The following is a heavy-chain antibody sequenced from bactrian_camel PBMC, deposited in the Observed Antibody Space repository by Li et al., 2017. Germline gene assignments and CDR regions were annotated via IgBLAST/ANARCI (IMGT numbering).Heavy chain of an antibody. CDR3: SQAPNYGLAC. CDR2: LDVDGQT. CDR1: GYTYDGYC. J-gene: IGHJ4*01. Sequence: HVQLVESGGGSVQSGGSLKLSCVASGYTYDGYCKGWFRQVRGKGREAIAILDVDGQTDYAASVNGRFTISQGNVKNTVYLQMNSLKPEDTSIYYCSQAPNYGLACRGQGTQVTVS. V-gene: IGHV3S9*01. D-gene: IGHD5*01.